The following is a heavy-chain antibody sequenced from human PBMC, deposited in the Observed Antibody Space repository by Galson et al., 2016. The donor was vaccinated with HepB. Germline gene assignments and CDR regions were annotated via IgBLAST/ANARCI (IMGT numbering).Heavy chain of an antibody. CDR1: GFTLSDYW. Sequence: SLRLSCAASGFTLSDYWMAWVRQAPGKGLAWVADIKRDGSQKQYVESVKGRFTISRDNAEASVYLQMNSLRAEDTAIYYCARDTHDYRRSNNYWGAFDIWGQGTMVTVSS. CDR3: ARDTHDYRRSNNYWGAFDI. J-gene: IGHJ3*02. V-gene: IGHV3-7*03. D-gene: IGHD3-16*01. CDR2: IKRDGSQK.